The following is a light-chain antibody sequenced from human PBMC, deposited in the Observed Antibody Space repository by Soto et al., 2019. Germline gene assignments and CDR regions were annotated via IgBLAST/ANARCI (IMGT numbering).Light chain of an antibody. CDR3: HQYGSSGT. J-gene: IGKJ1*01. CDR1: QSVSNNY. Sequence: EIVLTQSPGTLSLSPGERATLSCRASQSVSNNYLAWYQQKPGQAPRLLIYGASNRATGIPDRFSGSGSGTDFTLTISRLKTEDYAVYYCHQYGSSGTFGQGTKVEIK. CDR2: GAS. V-gene: IGKV3-20*01.